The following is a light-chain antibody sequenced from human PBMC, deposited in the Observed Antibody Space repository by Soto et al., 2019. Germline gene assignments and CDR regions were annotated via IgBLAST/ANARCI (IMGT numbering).Light chain of an antibody. Sequence: QPVLTQPPSVSGAPGQRVTISCTGSSSNIGAGYDVHWYRQLPGSAPQLLIHGNSNRPSGVPDRFSGSKSGPSASLAITGLQAEDEADYYCQSYDSSLSNSVIFSGGTKLTVL. J-gene: IGLJ2*01. V-gene: IGLV1-40*01. CDR3: QSYDSSLSNSVI. CDR2: GNS. CDR1: SSNIGAGYD.